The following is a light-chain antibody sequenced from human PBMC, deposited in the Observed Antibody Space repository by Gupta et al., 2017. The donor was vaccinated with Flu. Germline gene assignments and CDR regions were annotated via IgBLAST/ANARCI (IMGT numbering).Light chain of an antibody. V-gene: IGKV3-11*01. CDR1: ESVSTY. Sequence: EIVLTQSPDTLSLSPGERAALSCRASESVSTYLAWYQHKPGQAPRLLIYDASNRAAGVPARFSGSGSGTDFTLTISSLEPEDFAVYYWQQRSNWFTFGGGTKVEI. CDR3: QQRSNWFT. J-gene: IGKJ4*01. CDR2: DAS.